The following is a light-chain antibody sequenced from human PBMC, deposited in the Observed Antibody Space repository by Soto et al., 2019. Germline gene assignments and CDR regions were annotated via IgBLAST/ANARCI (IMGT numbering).Light chain of an antibody. CDR2: AVS. CDR1: RSDVGSYNY. CDR3: SSYAGSSGYV. J-gene: IGLJ1*01. V-gene: IGLV2-8*01. Sequence: QSVLTQPPSASGSPGQSVTISCTGTRSDVGSYNYVSWYQQHPGKAPKVMIYAVSQRPSGVPARFSGSKSGNTASLTVSGLQADDEADYFCSSYAGSSGYVFGTGTKVTVL.